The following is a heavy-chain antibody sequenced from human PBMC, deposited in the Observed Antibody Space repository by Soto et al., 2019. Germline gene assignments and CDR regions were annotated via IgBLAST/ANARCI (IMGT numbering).Heavy chain of an antibody. Sequence: PGGSLRLSCAASGFTVSSNYMSWVRQAPGKGLEWVSVIYSGGSTYYADSVKGRFTISRHNSKNTLYLQMNSLRAEDTAVYYCATPYYDPHSAAFDIWGQGTMVTVSS. J-gene: IGHJ3*02. D-gene: IGHD3-3*01. CDR3: ATPYYDPHSAAFDI. CDR2: IYSGGST. V-gene: IGHV3-53*04. CDR1: GFTVSSNY.